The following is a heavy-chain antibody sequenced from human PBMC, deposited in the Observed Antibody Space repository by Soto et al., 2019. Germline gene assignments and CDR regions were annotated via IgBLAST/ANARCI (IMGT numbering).Heavy chain of an antibody. D-gene: IGHD6-13*01. J-gene: IGHJ4*02. CDR1: GGSINNYY. CDR2: IYYTGST. Sequence: SETLSLTCTVSGGSINNYYWSWVRQPPGKGLEWIGSIYYTGSTDYNPSLKSRVTISVDTSKNQFSLKLSSVTAADTAVYYCAIIAAAGTREDYWGQGTLVTVSS. CDR3: AIIAAAGTREDY. V-gene: IGHV4-59*12.